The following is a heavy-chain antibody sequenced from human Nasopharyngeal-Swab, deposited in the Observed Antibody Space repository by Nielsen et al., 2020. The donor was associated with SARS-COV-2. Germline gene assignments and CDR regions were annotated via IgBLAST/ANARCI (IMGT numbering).Heavy chain of an antibody. CDR2: IKPDSGDT. V-gene: IGHV1-2*02. J-gene: IGHJ4*02. CDR3: ARDYYDNYDSDY. D-gene: IGHD3-22*01. Sequence: ASVKVSCKTSGYTFTDYYIHWLRQVPGQGLEWVGCIKPDSGDTQYAQKFQGRVTVTSDRSRSTAYIDLSRLRSDDTAVYYCARDYYDNYDSDYWGQGTLVTVSS. CDR1: GYTFTDYY.